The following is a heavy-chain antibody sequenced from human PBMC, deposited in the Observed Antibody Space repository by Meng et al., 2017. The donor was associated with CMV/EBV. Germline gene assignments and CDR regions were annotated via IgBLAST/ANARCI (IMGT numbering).Heavy chain of an antibody. CDR2: TYSGGSST. CDR3: AKGGLRFLGRYGMDV. V-gene: IGHV3-23*03. D-gene: IGHD3-3*01. J-gene: IGHJ6*02. CDR1: GFTFSSYA. Sequence: GESLKISCAASGFTFSSYAMSWVRQAPGKGLEWVSVTYSGGSSTYYADSVKGRFTISRDNSKNTLYLQMNSLRAEDTAVYYCAKGGLRFLGRYGMDVWGQGTTVTVSS.